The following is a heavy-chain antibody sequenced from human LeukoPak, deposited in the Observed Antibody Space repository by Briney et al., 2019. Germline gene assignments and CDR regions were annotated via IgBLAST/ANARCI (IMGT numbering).Heavy chain of an antibody. J-gene: IGHJ4*02. CDR1: GGSISSSSYY. Sequence: SETLSPTCAVSGGSISSSSYYWGWIRQPPGKGLEWIGSIYYSGSTYYNPSLKSRVTISVDTSKNQFSLKLSSVTAADTAVYYCASGVALFDYWGQGTLVTVSS. CDR3: ASGVALFDY. CDR2: IYYSGST. D-gene: IGHD2-15*01. V-gene: IGHV4-39*01.